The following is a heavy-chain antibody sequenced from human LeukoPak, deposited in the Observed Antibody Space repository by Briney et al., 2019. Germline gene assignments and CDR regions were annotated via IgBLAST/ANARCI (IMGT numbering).Heavy chain of an antibody. CDR2: IGSSNSYI. CDR3: AREAVDIYSSSWYRVSPNPY. V-gene: IGHV3-21*01. J-gene: IGHJ4*02. D-gene: IGHD6-13*01. Sequence: GGSLRLSCAASGFTFSSYNMNWVRQAPGKGLEWVSSIGSSNSYIYYADSVKGRFTISRDSAKNSLYLQMNSLRAEDTAVYYCAREAVDIYSSSWYRVSPNPYWGQGTLVTVSS. CDR1: GFTFSSYN.